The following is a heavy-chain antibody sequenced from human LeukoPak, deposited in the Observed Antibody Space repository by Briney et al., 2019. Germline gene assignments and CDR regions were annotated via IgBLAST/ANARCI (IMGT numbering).Heavy chain of an antibody. Sequence: SETLSLTCTVSGYSISSGYYWGWIRQPPGKGLEWIGSIYHSGSIYYNLSLKSRLTISAETSKNQFSLKLKSVTAADTAVYYCARFQYYDSTPQGIWGQGTMVTVSS. CDR1: GYSISSGYY. CDR2: IYHSGSI. CDR3: ARFQYYDSTPQGI. V-gene: IGHV4-38-2*02. D-gene: IGHD3-22*01. J-gene: IGHJ3*02.